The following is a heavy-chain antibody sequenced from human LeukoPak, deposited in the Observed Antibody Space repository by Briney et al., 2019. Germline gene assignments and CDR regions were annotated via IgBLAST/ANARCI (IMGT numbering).Heavy chain of an antibody. CDR3: AKDVDYGDTAEYFQH. V-gene: IGHV3-30*18. CDR1: GFTFSSYG. Sequence: GGSLRLSCAASGFTFSSYGMHWVRQAPGKGLEWVAVISYDGSNKYYADSVKGRFTISRDNSKNTLYPQMNSLRAEDTAVYYCAKDVDYGDTAEYFQHWGQGTLVTVSS. J-gene: IGHJ1*01. CDR2: ISYDGSNK. D-gene: IGHD4-17*01.